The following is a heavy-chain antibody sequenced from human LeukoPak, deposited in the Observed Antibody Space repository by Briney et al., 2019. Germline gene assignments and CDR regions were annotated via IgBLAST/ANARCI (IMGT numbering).Heavy chain of an antibody. CDR3: AKDAGPYSPLTD. Sequence: GGSLRLSCAASGFTFSDYNMNWVRQAPGKGLEWVSFISSSSSFIYYADSVKGRVTISRDNARNSLYLQMNSLRAEDTAVYYCAKDAGPYSPLTDWGQGTLVTVSS. D-gene: IGHD4-11*01. V-gene: IGHV3-21*01. J-gene: IGHJ4*02. CDR1: GFTFSDYN. CDR2: ISSSSSFI.